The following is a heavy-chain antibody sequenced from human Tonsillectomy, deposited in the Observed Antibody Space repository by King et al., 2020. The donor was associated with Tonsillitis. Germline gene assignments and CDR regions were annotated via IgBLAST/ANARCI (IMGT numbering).Heavy chain of an antibody. J-gene: IGHJ4*02. D-gene: IGHD3-22*01. CDR3: ARHPRGGLLLFGKDIQFDY. CDR2: VYYSGST. V-gene: IGHV4-39*01. Sequence: QLQESGPGLVKPSETLSLTCTVSGGSISSSSYYWGWIRQPPGKGLEWIGSVYYSGSTYYNPSLRSRVTISVDMSKNVFSLKLSSVTAADTAVFFCARHPRGGLLLFGKDIQFDYWGQGTLVTVSS. CDR1: GGSISSSSYY.